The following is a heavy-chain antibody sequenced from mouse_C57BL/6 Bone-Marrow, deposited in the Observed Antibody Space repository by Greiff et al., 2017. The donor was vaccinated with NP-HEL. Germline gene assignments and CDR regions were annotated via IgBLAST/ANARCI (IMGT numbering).Heavy chain of an antibody. D-gene: IGHD3-3*01. CDR1: GYTFTSYW. CDR2: IDPSDSET. V-gene: IGHV1-52*01. J-gene: IGHJ1*03. CDR3: ARWEDSLLSYFDV. Sequence: QVQLQQPGAELVRPGSSVKLSCKASGYTFTSYWMHWVKQRPIQGLEWIGNIDPSDSETHYNQKFKDKATLTVDKSSSTAYMQLSSLTSEDSAVYYCARWEDSLLSYFDVWGTGTTVTVSS.